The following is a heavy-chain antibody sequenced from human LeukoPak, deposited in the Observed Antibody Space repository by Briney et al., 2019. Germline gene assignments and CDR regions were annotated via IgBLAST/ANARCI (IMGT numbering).Heavy chain of an antibody. D-gene: IGHD2-2*01. CDR3: AGSPSYYCSSTSCYYYYYAMDV. V-gene: IGHV3-48*03. Sequence: GGSLRLSCAASGFTFSSYEMNWVRQAPGKGLEWVSYICSSGSTIYYADSVKGRFTSSRDNAKNSLYLQMNSLRAEDTAVYYCAGSPSYYCSSTSCYYYYYAMDVWGQGTTVTVSS. CDR1: GFTFSSYE. J-gene: IGHJ6*02. CDR2: ICSSGSTI.